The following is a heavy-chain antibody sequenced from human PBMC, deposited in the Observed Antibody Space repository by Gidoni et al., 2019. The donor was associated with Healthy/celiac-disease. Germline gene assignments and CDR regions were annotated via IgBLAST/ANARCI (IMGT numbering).Heavy chain of an antibody. V-gene: IGHV3-21*01. D-gene: IGHD6-13*01. CDR2: ISSSSSYI. Sequence: EVQLVESGGGLVKPGGSLRLSCAASGFTFSSYSMNWVRQAPGKGLELVSSISSSSSYIYYADSVKGRFTISRDNAKNSLYLQMNSLRAEDTAVYYCARDLDYSSSWYGYYYYYGMDVWGQGTTVTVSS. J-gene: IGHJ6*02. CDR1: GFTFSSYS. CDR3: ARDLDYSSSWYGYYYYYGMDV.